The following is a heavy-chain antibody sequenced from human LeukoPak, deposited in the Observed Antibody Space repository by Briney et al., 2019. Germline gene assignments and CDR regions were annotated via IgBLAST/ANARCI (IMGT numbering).Heavy chain of an antibody. V-gene: IGHV4-34*01. J-gene: IGHJ4*02. CDR2: INHSGST. CDR1: GGSFSGYY. Sequence: SETLSLTCAVYGGSFSGYYWSWIRQPPGKGLEWIGEINHSGSTNYNPSLKSRVTMSVETSKNHFSLNLSSVTAADTAVYYCARDGHSDTSRALDYWGQGTLVTVSS. CDR3: ARDGHSDTSRALDY. D-gene: IGHD5-12*01.